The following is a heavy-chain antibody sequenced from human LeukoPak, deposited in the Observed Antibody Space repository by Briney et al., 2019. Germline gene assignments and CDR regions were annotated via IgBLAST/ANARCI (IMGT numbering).Heavy chain of an antibody. CDR1: GGSISSGGYY. CDR2: IYYSGST. CDR3: ARGYDYVWGSHRALGY. V-gene: IGHV4-31*03. D-gene: IGHD3-16*02. J-gene: IGHJ4*02. Sequence: PSETLSLTCTVSGGSISSGGYYWSWIRQHPGKGLEWIGYIYYSGSTYYNPSLKSRVTISVDTSKNQFSLKLSSVTAADTAVYYCARGYDYVWGSHRALGYWGQGTLVTVSS.